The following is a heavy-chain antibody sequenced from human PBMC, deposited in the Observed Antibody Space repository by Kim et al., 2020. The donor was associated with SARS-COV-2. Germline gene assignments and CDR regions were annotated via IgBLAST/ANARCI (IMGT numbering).Heavy chain of an antibody. CDR1: GYTFTSYY. V-gene: IGHV1-46*01. J-gene: IGHJ4*02. CDR2: INPSGGST. Sequence: ASVKVSCKASGYTFTSYYMHWVRQAPGQGLEWMGIINPSGGSTSYAQKFQGRVTMTRDTSTSTVYMELSSLRSEDTAVYYCARDGLGGGGYNKAGYFDYWGQGTLVTVSS. CDR3: ARDGLGGGGYNKAGYFDY. D-gene: IGHD2-15*01.